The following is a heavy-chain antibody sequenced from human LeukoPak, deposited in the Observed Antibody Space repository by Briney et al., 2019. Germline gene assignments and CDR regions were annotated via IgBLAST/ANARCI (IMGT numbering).Heavy chain of an antibody. J-gene: IGHJ4*02. D-gene: IGHD2-15*01. CDR2: TNTDGGGT. V-gene: IGHV3-74*01. CDR1: GFTFSSYW. Sequence: GGSLRLSCAASGFTFSSYWMHWVRQAPGKGLVWVSRTNTDGGGTTYAGSVKGRFTISRDNAKNTLYLQMNSLRAEDTAVYYCARALVAPYYFDYWGQGALVTVSS. CDR3: ARALVAPYYFDY.